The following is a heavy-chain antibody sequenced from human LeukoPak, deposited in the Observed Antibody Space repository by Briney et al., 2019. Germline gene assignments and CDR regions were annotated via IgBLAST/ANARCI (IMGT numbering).Heavy chain of an antibody. CDR3: ARRAQRSSSWYLNWFDP. D-gene: IGHD6-13*01. CDR1: GGSFSGYY. V-gene: IGHV4-34*01. Sequence: PSETLSLTCAVYGGSFSGYYWSWIRQPPGKGLEWIGEINHSGSTNYNPSLKSRVTNSVDTSKNQFSLKLSSVTAAHTAVYYCARRAQRSSSWYLNWFDPWGQGTLVTVSS. CDR2: INHSGST. J-gene: IGHJ5*02.